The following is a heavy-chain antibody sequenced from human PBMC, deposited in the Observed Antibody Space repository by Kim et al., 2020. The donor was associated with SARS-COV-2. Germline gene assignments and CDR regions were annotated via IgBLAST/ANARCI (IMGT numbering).Heavy chain of an antibody. CDR2: IYYSGST. CDR1: GGSISSYY. V-gene: IGHV4-59*01. J-gene: IGHJ4*02. CDR3: ARGDYHMDY. Sequence: SETLSLTCTVSGGSISSYYWSWIRQPPGKGLEWIGYIYYSGSTNYNPSLKSRVTISVDTSKNQFSLKLSSVTAADTAVYYCARGDYHMDYWGQGTLVTVSS. D-gene: IGHD4-17*01.